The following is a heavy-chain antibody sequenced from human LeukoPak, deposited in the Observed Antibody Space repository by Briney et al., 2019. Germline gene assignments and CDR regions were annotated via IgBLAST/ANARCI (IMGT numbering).Heavy chain of an antibody. Sequence: ASVKVSCKASGYTFTSYDINWVRQATGQGLEWMGWMNPNSGNTGYAQKLQGRVTMTTDTSTSTAYMELRSLRSDDTAVYYCARARIAAAGTDFDYWGQGTLVTVSS. D-gene: IGHD6-13*01. CDR1: GYTFTSYD. CDR3: ARARIAAAGTDFDY. CDR2: MNPNSGNT. J-gene: IGHJ4*02. V-gene: IGHV1-8*01.